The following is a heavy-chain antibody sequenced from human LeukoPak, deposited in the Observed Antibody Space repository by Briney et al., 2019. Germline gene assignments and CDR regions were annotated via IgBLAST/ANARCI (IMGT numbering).Heavy chain of an antibody. J-gene: IGHJ4*02. CDR3: ARDSGYADYYFDY. Sequence: SQTLSLTCAISGDSVSSNSAAWHWIRQSPSRGLEWLGSTYYRSKWYNDYAVSVKSRITINPDTSKNQFSLQLNSVTPEDTAVYYCARDSGYADYYFDYWGQGTLVTVSS. V-gene: IGHV6-1*01. CDR2: TYYRSKWYN. CDR1: GDSVSSNSAA. D-gene: IGHD5-12*01.